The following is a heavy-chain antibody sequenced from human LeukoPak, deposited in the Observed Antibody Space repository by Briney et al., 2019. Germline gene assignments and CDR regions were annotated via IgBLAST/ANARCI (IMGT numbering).Heavy chain of an antibody. CDR1: GFTLSDSY. CDR2: INRGGDTI. Sequence: PGGSLRLSCAASGFTLSDSYMSWFRQAPRKGLEWISYINRGGDTIYYADSMKGRITISRDNAKNSLYLQMSSLRAEDSAVYYCARAVGYTYGYGYWGQGTLVTVSP. D-gene: IGHD5-18*01. V-gene: IGHV3-11*01. J-gene: IGHJ4*02. CDR3: ARAVGYTYGYGY.